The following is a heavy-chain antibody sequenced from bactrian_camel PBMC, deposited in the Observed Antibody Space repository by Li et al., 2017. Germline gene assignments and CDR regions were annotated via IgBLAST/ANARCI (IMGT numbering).Heavy chain of an antibody. CDR3: AFAPGFTLWRGFLDADVHKF. D-gene: IGHD4*01. V-gene: IGHV3-3*01. J-gene: IGHJ4*01. CDR1: GHSRGSNC. Sequence: QLVESGGGSVQAGGSPRLSYVVSGHSRGSNCVGWYRLPPGRAPAEREGIAAIRRSGGETWYAGSVKGRFTISRDSARNTVYLQMNNPQPEDTAIYYCAFAPGFTLWRGFLDADVHKFWGRGTQVTVS. CDR2: IRRSGGET.